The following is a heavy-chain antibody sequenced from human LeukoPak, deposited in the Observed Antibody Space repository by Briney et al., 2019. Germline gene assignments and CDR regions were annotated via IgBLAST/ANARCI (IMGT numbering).Heavy chain of an antibody. CDR3: AKDVKTAPYYFDY. D-gene: IGHD3-16*02. Sequence: PGGSLRLSCAASGFSFGNYAMNWVRQAPGKGLEWVSGISGSGGGTYCADSVKGRFTISRDNSRNTLYLQMNSLRAEDTAVYYCAKDVKTAPYYFDYWGQGILVTVSS. J-gene: IGHJ4*02. CDR1: GFSFGNYA. CDR2: ISGSGGGT. V-gene: IGHV3-23*01.